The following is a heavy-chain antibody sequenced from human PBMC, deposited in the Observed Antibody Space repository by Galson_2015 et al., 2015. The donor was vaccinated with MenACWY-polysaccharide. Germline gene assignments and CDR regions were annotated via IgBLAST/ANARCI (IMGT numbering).Heavy chain of an antibody. V-gene: IGHV3-30-3*01. CDR2: ISYDGSNK. CDR3: ARGVRSFARSDY. D-gene: IGHD3-10*01. CDR1: GFTFNTFA. J-gene: IGHJ4*02. Sequence: SLRLSCAGSGFTFNTFAMNWVRQAPGKGLVWVALISYDGSNKYHADSVKGRFTISRNNSKNTVYLQMDSLRPEDTALYYCARGVRSFARSDYRGQGAQVTVSS.